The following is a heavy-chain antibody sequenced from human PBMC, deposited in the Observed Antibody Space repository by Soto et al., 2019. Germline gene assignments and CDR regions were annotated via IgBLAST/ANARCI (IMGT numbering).Heavy chain of an antibody. J-gene: IGHJ6*02. CDR2: IYYSGRT. D-gene: IGHD3-3*01. CDR1: GGSISSGDYY. Sequence: QVQLQESGPGLVKPSQTLSLTCTVSGGSISSGDYYWSWIRQPPGKGLEWIGYIYYSGRTYYHPSLKSRVTRSVDTSKNQFSLKLSSVTAADTAVYYCARATTIFGVFIDYGMDVWGQVTTVTVSS. CDR3: ARATTIFGVFIDYGMDV. V-gene: IGHV4-30-4*01.